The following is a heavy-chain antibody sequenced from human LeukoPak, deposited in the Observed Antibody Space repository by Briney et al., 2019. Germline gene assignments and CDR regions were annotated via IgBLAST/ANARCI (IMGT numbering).Heavy chain of an antibody. CDR1: GFTFRSYA. D-gene: IGHD6-19*01. CDR2: ISNDGRKK. Sequence: GGSLRLSCAASGFTFRSYAMHWIRQAPGKGLEWVAAISNDGRKKYYADSVKGRFTISRDNSKNTLYLQMNSLRAEDAAVYYCAGADSSGWSHDAFDIWGQGTMVTVSS. V-gene: IGHV3-30*04. J-gene: IGHJ3*02. CDR3: AGADSSGWSHDAFDI.